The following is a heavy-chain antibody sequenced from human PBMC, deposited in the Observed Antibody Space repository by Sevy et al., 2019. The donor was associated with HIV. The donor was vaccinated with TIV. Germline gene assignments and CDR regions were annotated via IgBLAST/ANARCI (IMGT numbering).Heavy chain of an antibody. D-gene: IGHD3-10*01. CDR2: IRSKAYGGTT. J-gene: IGHJ3*02. V-gene: IGHV3-49*03. Sequence: GGSLRLSCAGSGFTFGDYALNWFRQAPGKGLEWVGFIRSKAYGGTTKNAASLKGRFTISRDDSKNTAYLEMSSLKLEDTAVYYCARDRAFMDYYSGSGSFGAFDIWGQGTMVTVSS. CDR3: ARDRAFMDYYSGSGSFGAFDI. CDR1: GFTFGDYA.